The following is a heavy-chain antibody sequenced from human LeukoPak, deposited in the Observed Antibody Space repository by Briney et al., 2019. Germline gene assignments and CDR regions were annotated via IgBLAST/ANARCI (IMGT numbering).Heavy chain of an antibody. V-gene: IGHV4-59*12. J-gene: IGHJ3*01. CDR1: GDSIRSYY. D-gene: IGHD3-16*01. CDR2: IHYSGST. Sequence: SETLSLTCTVSGDSIRSYYWSWIRPPPGKGLEWIGNIHYSGSTKYSSSLKSRLTISVDTSNNQFSLRGTSLTAADTAVYYCARLGALHDAFDVWGQGTLVTVSS. CDR3: ARLGALHDAFDV.